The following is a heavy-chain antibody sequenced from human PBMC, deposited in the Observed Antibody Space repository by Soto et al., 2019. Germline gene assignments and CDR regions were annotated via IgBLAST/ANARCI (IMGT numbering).Heavy chain of an antibody. J-gene: IGHJ4*02. D-gene: IGHD1-1*01. Sequence: QVRLQESGPGLVKPSETLSLTCTVFGASISNYYWSWIRQPAGKGLECLGRIFASGTTTYNPSRRSRVTMSVDTSKNQFSLNLNSVTAADTAVYYCARESRSELGTVEYWGQGTLVTVSS. CDR1: GASISNYY. CDR2: IFASGTT. CDR3: ARESRSELGTVEY. V-gene: IGHV4-4*07.